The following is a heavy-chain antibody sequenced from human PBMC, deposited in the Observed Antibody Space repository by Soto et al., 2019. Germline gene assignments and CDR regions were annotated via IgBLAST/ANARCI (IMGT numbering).Heavy chain of an antibody. Sequence: EVQLAESGGGMVQPGGSLRLSCVASGFTFSSYDMHWVRQAPGKGVEYVSSISSNGGTTYYGNSVKGRLTLSRANSKNTMYLQMGSLSAEDMAVYYCVRRVSGNYDYWGQGTLVTVSS. CDR3: VRRVSGNYDY. D-gene: IGHD1-7*01. CDR1: GFTFSSYD. V-gene: IGHV3-64*01. J-gene: IGHJ4*02. CDR2: ISSNGGTT.